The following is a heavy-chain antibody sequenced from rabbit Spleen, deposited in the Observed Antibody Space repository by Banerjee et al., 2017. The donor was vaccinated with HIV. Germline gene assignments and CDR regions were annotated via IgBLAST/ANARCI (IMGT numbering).Heavy chain of an antibody. J-gene: IGHJ6*01. V-gene: IGHV1S45*01. CDR1: GFTLSSYY. Sequence: QEHLKESGGGLVQPGGSLKLSCKASGFTLSSYYMCWVRQAPGKGLEWIACIYTGSGNTYYASWAQGRFTISKTSSTTVTLQVTSLTAADTATYFCVRDQARMLDLWGPGTLVTVS. D-gene: IGHD6-1*01. CDR3: VRDQARMLDL. CDR2: IYTGSGNT.